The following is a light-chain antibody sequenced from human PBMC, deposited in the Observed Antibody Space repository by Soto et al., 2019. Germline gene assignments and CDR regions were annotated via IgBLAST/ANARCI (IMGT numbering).Light chain of an antibody. CDR1: QGISSW. CDR2: APS. J-gene: IGKJ2*01. Sequence: DIQMTQSPSSVSASVGDRVTLTCRASQGISSWLAWYQQKPGKAPKLLIYAPSSLQSGVPSRFSGSGSGTHFTLTISSLQPEDSATYYCLQSDSFPHTFGQGTKLEIK. V-gene: IGKV1-12*01. CDR3: LQSDSFPHT.